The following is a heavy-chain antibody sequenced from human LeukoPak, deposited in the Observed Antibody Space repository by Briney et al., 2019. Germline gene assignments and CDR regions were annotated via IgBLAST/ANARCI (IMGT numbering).Heavy chain of an antibody. CDR1: GYTFTVYY. J-gene: IGHJ6*03. D-gene: IGHD1-7*01. V-gene: IGHV1-2*02. CDR2: INPNSGGT. Sequence: EASVTVSFKASGYTFTVYYMHWVRQAPGQGGEWMGWINPNSGGTNYAQKFQGRVTMTRDTSISTAYMELSRLRSDDTAVYYCARETGTNTYYYYYYMDVWGKGTTVTVSS. CDR3: ARETGTNTYYYYYYMDV.